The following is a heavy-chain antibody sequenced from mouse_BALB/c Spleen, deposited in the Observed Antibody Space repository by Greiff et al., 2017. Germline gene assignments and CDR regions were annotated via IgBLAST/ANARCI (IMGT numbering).Heavy chain of an antibody. V-gene: IGHV5-6*01. Sequence: EVKLMESGGDLVKPGGSLKLSCAASGFTFSSYGMSWVRQTPDKRLEWVATISSGGSYTYYPDSVKGRFTISRDNAKNTLYLQMSSLKSEDTAMYYCARHAQPYFDYWGQGTTLTVSS. D-gene: IGHD6-1*01. J-gene: IGHJ2*01. CDR2: ISSGGSYT. CDR1: GFTFSSYG. CDR3: ARHAQPYFDY.